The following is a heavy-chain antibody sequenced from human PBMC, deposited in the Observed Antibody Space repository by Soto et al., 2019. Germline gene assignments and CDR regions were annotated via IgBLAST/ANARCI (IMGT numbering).Heavy chain of an antibody. Sequence: GESLKISCAASGFTFSNYAMHWVRQAPGKGLEWVAVISYDGSNKYYADSVKGRFTISRDNSKNTLYLQMNSLSAEDTAVYYCARGGQQLHGMDVWGQGTTVTVSS. CDR3: ARGGQQLHGMDV. D-gene: IGHD6-13*01. CDR2: ISYDGSNK. CDR1: GFTFSNYA. V-gene: IGHV3-30-3*01. J-gene: IGHJ6*02.